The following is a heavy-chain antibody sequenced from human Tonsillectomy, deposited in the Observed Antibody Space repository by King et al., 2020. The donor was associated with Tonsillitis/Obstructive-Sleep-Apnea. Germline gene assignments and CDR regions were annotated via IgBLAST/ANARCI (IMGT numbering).Heavy chain of an antibody. Sequence: VQLVESGGGLVQPGGSLRLSCAASGFTFSSYWMHWVRQAPGKGLVWVSRINSDGSITTYADSVRGRFTISRDNAKNTLYLQMNSLGAEDTAVYYCARERVYCSGTSCLKPMDVWGKGTTVTVSS. CDR2: INSDGSIT. CDR3: ARERVYCSGTSCLKPMDV. CDR1: GFTFSSYW. V-gene: IGHV3-74*01. D-gene: IGHD2-2*01. J-gene: IGHJ6*03.